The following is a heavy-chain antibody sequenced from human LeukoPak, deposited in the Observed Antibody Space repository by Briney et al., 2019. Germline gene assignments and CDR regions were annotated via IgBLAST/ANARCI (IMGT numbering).Heavy chain of an antibody. V-gene: IGHV4-59*01. CDR3: ARADVDAFDI. CDR1: GGSISGYY. J-gene: IGHJ3*02. CDR2: SFYTGST. Sequence: SETLSLTCTVSGGSISGYYWSWIRQPPGKGLEWIGSSFYTGSTDYNPSLKSRVTISVDTSKNQLSLKLTSVTAADTAVYYCARADVDAFDIWGQGTMVTVSS.